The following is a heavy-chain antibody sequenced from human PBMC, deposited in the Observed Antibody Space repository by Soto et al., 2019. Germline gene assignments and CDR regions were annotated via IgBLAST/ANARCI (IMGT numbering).Heavy chain of an antibody. CDR3: AKDGHDYGDYSYWYFDL. D-gene: IGHD4-17*01. J-gene: IGHJ2*01. CDR2: ISYDGSNK. Sequence: QVQLVESGGGVVQPGRSLRLSCAASGFTFSSYGMHWVRQAPGKGLEWVAVISYDGSNKYYADSVKGRFTISRDNSKNTLYLKMNSLRAEDTAVYYCAKDGHDYGDYSYWYFDLWGRGTLVTVSS. V-gene: IGHV3-30*18. CDR1: GFTFSSYG.